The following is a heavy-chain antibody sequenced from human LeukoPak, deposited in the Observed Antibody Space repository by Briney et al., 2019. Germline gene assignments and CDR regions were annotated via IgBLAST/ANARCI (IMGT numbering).Heavy chain of an antibody. V-gene: IGHV1-46*01. J-gene: IGHJ4*02. CDR1: GYIFISYY. D-gene: IGHD3-10*01. Sequence: GASVKVSCKASGYIFISYYIHWVRQAPGQGLEWMGIINPTSGTTSYAQKFQGRVTMTRDTSTSTVYMELSSLRYEDTAVYYCARGSGGSDLDYWGQGTLATVSS. CDR2: INPTSGTT. CDR3: ARGSGGSDLDY.